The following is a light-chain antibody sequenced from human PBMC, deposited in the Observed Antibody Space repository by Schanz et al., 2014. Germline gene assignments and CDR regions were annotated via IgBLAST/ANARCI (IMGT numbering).Light chain of an antibody. CDR3: CSYAGAYV. CDR1: SSNIGSNN. V-gene: IGLV1-44*01. J-gene: IGLJ1*01. CDR2: NDN. Sequence: HSVLTQPPSASGPPGQRVTISCSGSSSNIGSNNVNWYQQLPGTAPKLLIYNDNQRPSGVPDRFSGSKSGTSASLAISGLQSEDEADYFCCSYAGAYVFGSGTKLTVL.